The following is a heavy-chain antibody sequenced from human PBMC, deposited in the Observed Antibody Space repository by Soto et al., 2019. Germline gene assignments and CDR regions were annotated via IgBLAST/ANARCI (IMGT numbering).Heavy chain of an antibody. J-gene: IGHJ6*02. CDR2: IYPIDSYT. Sequence: GEALKISYKCCGGSFTSYCMIWERQMHGKGLEWMGSIYPIDSYTNYIPSFQAHVTLSADKSLSTAYLQCSSLKASDTAMYHWARREGYSGRGTYHRGYGMEVWGQGTTV. V-gene: IGHV5-10-1*01. D-gene: IGHD5-12*01. CDR1: GGSFTSYC. CDR3: ARREGYSGRGTYHRGYGMEV.